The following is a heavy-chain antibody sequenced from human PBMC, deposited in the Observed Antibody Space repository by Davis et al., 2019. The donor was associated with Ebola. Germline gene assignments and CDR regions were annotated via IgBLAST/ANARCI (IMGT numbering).Heavy chain of an antibody. CDR3: ARAGSSGWYTTTMDV. J-gene: IGHJ6*02. Sequence: MPSETLSLTCAVSGGSISSSNWWSWVRQPPGKGLEWIGEIYHSGSTNYNPSLKSRVTISVDKSKNQFSLKRSSVTAADTAVYYCARAGSSGWYTTTMDVWGQGTTVTVSS. CDR2: IYHSGST. D-gene: IGHD6-19*01. V-gene: IGHV4-4*02. CDR1: GGSISSSNW.